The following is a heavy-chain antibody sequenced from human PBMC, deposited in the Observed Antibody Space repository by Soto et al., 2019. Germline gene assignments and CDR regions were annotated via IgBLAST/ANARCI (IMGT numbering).Heavy chain of an antibody. CDR2: IIPIFGTA. D-gene: IGHD2-15*01. CDR1: GGTFSSYA. V-gene: IGHV1-69*13. Sequence: SVKVSCKASGGTFSSYAISWVRQAPGQGLEWMGGIIPIFGTANYAQKFQGGVTITVDESTSTAYMELSSLRSEDTAVYYCARVEGASCYLCYYGMDVWGQGTTVTVSS. CDR3: ARVEGASCYLCYYGMDV. J-gene: IGHJ6*02.